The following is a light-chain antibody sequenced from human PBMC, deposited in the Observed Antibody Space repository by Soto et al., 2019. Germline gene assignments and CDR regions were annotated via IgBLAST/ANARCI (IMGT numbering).Light chain of an antibody. V-gene: IGKV3-20*01. CDR3: QQYGSSPIT. CDR2: GAS. J-gene: IGKJ5*01. Sequence: EIVLTQSPGTLSLSPGERATLSCRASQSVSSSYLAWYQEKPGQAPRVLIYGASSRVTGIPDRFSGSGSGTDFTLTSSRLEPEDFAVYYCQQYGSSPITFGQGTRLEFQ. CDR1: QSVSSSY.